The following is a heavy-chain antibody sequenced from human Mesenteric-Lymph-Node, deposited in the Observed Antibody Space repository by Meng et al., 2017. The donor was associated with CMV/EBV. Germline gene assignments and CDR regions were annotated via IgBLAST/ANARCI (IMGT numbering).Heavy chain of an antibody. Sequence: GESLKISCAASGFTFSSYSMNWVRQAPGKGLEWVSSISSSSSYIYYADSVKGRFTISRDNAKNSLYLQMNSLRAEDTALYYCERGMNNDFWSGAFDMWGQGTMVTVSS. CDR3: ERGMNNDFWSGAFDM. J-gene: IGHJ3*02. CDR2: ISSSSSYI. D-gene: IGHD3-3*01. V-gene: IGHV3-21*04. CDR1: GFTFSSYS.